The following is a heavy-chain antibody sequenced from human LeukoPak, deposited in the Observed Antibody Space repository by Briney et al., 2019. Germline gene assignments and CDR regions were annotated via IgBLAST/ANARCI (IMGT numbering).Heavy chain of an antibody. J-gene: IGHJ4*02. CDR3: AREGLYYFDY. CDR1: GFTFSSYW. Sequence: GGSLRLSCAASGFTFSSYWMSWVRQAPGKGLEWVTNIKQDGTEIYYVDSVKGRFTISRDNAKNSLYLQMDSLTVEDTAVYYCAREGLYYFDYWGQGTLVTVSS. V-gene: IGHV3-7*01. CDR2: IKQDGTEI.